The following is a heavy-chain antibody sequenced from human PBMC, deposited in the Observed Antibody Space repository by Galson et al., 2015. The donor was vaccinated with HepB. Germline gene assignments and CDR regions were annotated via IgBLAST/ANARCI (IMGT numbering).Heavy chain of an antibody. Sequence: SLRLSCAASGFSFSSYWMSWVRLAPGKGLEWVANINQDGSETYYVDSVRGRFTISRDNAENSPTLQMNSLRAEDTAVYFCAREKYYHDSSGYYRGRSIDYWGQGTLVTVSS. CDR2: INQDGSET. D-gene: IGHD3-22*01. V-gene: IGHV3-7*01. CDR3: AREKYYHDSSGYYRGRSIDY. J-gene: IGHJ4*02. CDR1: GFSFSSYW.